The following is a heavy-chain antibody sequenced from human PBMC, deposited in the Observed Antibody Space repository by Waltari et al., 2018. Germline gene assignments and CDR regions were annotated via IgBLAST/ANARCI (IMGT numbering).Heavy chain of an antibody. D-gene: IGHD1-20*01. CDR1: GFTFSNFW. V-gene: IGHV3-7*01. Sequence: VQLVESGGGLVQPGGSLTLSCAASGFTFSNFWASWVRQAPGKGLEWVATIKTDGSEKYYVDSVKGRFTTFRDNAQNSLYLHMNSLSAEDTGVYYGARFGITATTDYWGQGTLVTVSS. J-gene: IGHJ4*02. CDR3: ARFGITATTDY. CDR2: IKTDGSEK.